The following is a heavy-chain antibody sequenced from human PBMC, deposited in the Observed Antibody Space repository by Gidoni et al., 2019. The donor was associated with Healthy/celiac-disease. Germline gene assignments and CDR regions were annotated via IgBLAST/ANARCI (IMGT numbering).Heavy chain of an antibody. CDR3: ARDGVGGLGYRDRYYYYYYGMDV. D-gene: IGHD3-10*01. CDR2: INPNSCGT. Sequence: QVQLVQSGAEVKKPGASVKVACKASGYTFTGYYMHWVRQAPGQGLEWMGWINPNSCGTNDEQKFQGWVTMTRDTSISTAYMGLSRPRSDDTAVYYCARDGVGGLGYRDRYYYYYYGMDVWGQGTTVTVSS. CDR1: GYTFTGYY. V-gene: IGHV1-2*04. J-gene: IGHJ6*02.